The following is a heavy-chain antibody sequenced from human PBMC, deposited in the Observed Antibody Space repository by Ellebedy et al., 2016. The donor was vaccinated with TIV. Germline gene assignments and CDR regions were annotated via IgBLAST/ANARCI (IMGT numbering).Heavy chain of an antibody. CDR1: GFTFRNFA. Sequence: GGSLRLSCAAYGFTFRNFAMTWVRQATGKGLEWVSSISSSCVSPDYADSGRGGVTISSDNSKSTLYLQMDSLRADDSAEYYCAKLDSSGYYYGRLDYWGQGTLVTVSS. D-gene: IGHD3-22*01. J-gene: IGHJ4*02. V-gene: IGHV3-23*01. CDR2: ISSSCVSP. CDR3: AKLDSSGYYYGRLDY.